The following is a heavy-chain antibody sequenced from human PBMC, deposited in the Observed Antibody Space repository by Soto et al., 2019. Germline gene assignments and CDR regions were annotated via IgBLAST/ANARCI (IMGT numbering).Heavy chain of an antibody. J-gene: IGHJ6*02. CDR1: GGSISSYY. Sequence: QVQLQESGPGLVKPSETLSLTCTVSGGSISSYYWSWIRQPPGKGLEWIGYIYYSGSTNYNPSLTSRVTISVDTSKNQCSLKLSSVTAADTAVYYCARVLRLGGLGGMDVWGQGTTVTVSS. CDR2: IYYSGST. CDR3: ARVLRLGGLGGMDV. V-gene: IGHV4-59*01. D-gene: IGHD3-16*01.